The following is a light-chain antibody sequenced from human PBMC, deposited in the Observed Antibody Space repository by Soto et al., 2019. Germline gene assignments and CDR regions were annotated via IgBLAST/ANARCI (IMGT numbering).Light chain of an antibody. CDR1: SGHSTYA. CDR2: LNSDGSH. Sequence: QPVLTQSPSASASLGASVKLTCTLSSGHSTYAIAWHQQQPEKGPPYLMKLNSDGSHSKGDGIPDRFSGSSSGAERYLTISSLQSEYEADYYCQTWGTGLWGFGGGTKLTVL. J-gene: IGLJ3*02. CDR3: QTWGTGLWG. V-gene: IGLV4-69*01.